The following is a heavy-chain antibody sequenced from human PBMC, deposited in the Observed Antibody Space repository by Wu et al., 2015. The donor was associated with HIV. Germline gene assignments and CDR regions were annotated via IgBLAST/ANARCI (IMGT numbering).Heavy chain of an antibody. J-gene: IGHJ4*02. Sequence: QVQLVQSGAEVKKPGASVKVSCKASGYTFTSYGISWVRQAPGQGLEWMGWISAYNGDRNYAQKLQGRVTMTTDTSTSTAYIHLTSLTSDDTAIYYCATLSRVTAPHWGQGTLVTVS. CDR2: ISAYNGDR. CDR3: ATLSRVTAPH. CDR1: GYTFTSYG. V-gene: IGHV1-18*01. D-gene: IGHD2-21*02.